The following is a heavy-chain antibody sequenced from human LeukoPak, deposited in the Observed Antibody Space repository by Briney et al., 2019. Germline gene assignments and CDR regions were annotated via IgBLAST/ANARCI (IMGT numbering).Heavy chain of an antibody. J-gene: IGHJ4*02. CDR2: IYYSGST. CDR3: ARASVLREVIGTSFDY. V-gene: IGHV4-39*07. Sequence: PSETLSLTCTVSGGSISSSSYYWGWIRQPPGKGLEWIGSIYYSGSTYYNPSLKSRVTISVDTSKNQFSLKLSSVTAADTAVYYCARASVLREVIGTSFDYWGQGTLVTVSS. D-gene: IGHD3-10*01. CDR1: GGSISSSSYY.